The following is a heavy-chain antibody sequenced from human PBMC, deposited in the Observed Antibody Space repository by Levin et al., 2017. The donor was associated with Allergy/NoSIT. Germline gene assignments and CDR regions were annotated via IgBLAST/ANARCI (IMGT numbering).Heavy chain of an antibody. V-gene: IGHV3-23*01. J-gene: IGHJ5*02. CDR1: GFTFSSYA. CDR3: AKLFDSSSWTENWFDP. D-gene: IGHD6-13*01. CDR2: ISGSGGST. Sequence: GGSLRLSCAASGFTFSSYAMSWVRQAPGKGLEWVSAISGSGGSTYYADSVKGRFTISRDNSKNTLYLQMNSLRAEDTAVYYCAKLFDSSSWTENWFDPWGQGTLVTVSS.